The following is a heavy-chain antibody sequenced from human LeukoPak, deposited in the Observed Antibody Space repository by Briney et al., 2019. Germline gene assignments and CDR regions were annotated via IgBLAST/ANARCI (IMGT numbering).Heavy chain of an antibody. CDR3: ARAGGYYYYYMDV. J-gene: IGHJ6*03. CDR1: GFNFSIYW. D-gene: IGHD2-15*01. V-gene: IGHV3-74*01. Sequence: AGGSLRLSCAASGFNFSIYWMHWVRQAPGKGLVWVSRTNSDGSSAIYADSVKGRFTFSRDNAKNMLYLQMDSLRAEDTAVYYCARAGGYYYYYMDVWGKGTRVTVSS. CDR2: TNSDGSSA.